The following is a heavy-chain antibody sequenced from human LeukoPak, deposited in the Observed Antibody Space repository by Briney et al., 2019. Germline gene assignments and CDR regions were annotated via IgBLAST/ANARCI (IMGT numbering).Heavy chain of an antibody. V-gene: IGHV4-4*07. CDR3: ARDSGTTGEVKFDP. CDR1: GASISRYY. CDR2: IYIGGII. Sequence: SQSLSLTCTVSGASISRYYWSCVRHHAGEGLEWIGRIYIGGIITYNPSLKSRATMSIDTSNNQFSLRLIFVAAADAAVYYCARDSGTTGEVKFDPWGQGTLVTVSS. J-gene: IGHJ5*02. D-gene: IGHD3-10*01.